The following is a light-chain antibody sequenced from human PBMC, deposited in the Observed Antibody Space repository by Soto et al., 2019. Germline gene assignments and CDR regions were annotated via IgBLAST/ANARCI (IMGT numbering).Light chain of an antibody. V-gene: IGLV3-21*02. CDR1: NIVGYN. Sequence: VLSEPASLSVAPDHMGRVPRAARNIVGYNVQWYQQKPGQAPVLVVYDDDVRPSGSPERFSGSNSGNTATLTISRVEAGDEADYYCQIWDSDSDHYVLGSGTKVPAL. J-gene: IGLJ1*01. CDR3: QIWDSDSDHYV. CDR2: DDD.